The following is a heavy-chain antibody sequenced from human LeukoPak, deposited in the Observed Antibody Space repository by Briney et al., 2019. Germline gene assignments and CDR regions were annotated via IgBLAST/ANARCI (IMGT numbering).Heavy chain of an antibody. CDR1: GFTFSSYA. Sequence: GGSLRLSCAASGFTFSSYAMSWVRQAPGKGLEWVSAISGSGGSTYYADSVKGRFTISRDNAKNTLYLQMNSLRAEDTAVYYCARYPRRSTSYYYYYGMDVWGQGTTVTVSS. V-gene: IGHV3-23*01. CDR3: ARYPRRSTSYYYYYGMDV. CDR2: ISGSGGST. J-gene: IGHJ6*02. D-gene: IGHD2-2*01.